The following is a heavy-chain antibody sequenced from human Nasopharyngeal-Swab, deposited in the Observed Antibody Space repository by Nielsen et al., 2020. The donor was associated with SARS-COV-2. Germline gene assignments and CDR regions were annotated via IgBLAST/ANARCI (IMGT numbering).Heavy chain of an antibody. CDR2: IYCSGST. J-gene: IGHJ6*02. CDR1: GGSISSSSYY. D-gene: IGHD6-13*01. CDR3: VGSSWYGDYYYYYGMDV. V-gene: IGHV4-39*07. Sequence: SETLSLTCTVSGGSISSSSYYWGWIRQPPGKGLEWIGSIYCSGSTYYNPSLKSRVTISVDTSKNQFSLKLSSVTAADTAAYYCVGSSWYGDYYYYYGMDVWGQGTTVTVSS.